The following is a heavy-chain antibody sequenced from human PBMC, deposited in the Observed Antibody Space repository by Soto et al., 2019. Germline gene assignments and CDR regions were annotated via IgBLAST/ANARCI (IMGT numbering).Heavy chain of an antibody. CDR1: GFTFSTYW. CDR3: AKENKRYFDWLLNYHYSALDV. Sequence: GGSLRLSCEASGFTFSTYWMSWVRQAAGKGLEWVGRIKSKADGGTTDYAAPVKGRFTISRDDSKHTLYLQMNSLRAEDTAVYYCAKENKRYFDWLLNYHYSALDVWGQGTTVTVSS. D-gene: IGHD3-9*01. CDR2: IKSKADGGTT. J-gene: IGHJ6*02. V-gene: IGHV3-15*01.